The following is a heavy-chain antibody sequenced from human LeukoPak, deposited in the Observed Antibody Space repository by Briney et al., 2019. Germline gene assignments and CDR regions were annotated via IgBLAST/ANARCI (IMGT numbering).Heavy chain of an antibody. CDR2: INPNSGGT. CDR1: GYTFTSYY. CDR3: ARLAPSQWLTYYFDY. V-gene: IGHV1-2*02. J-gene: IGHJ4*02. D-gene: IGHD6-19*01. Sequence: GASVKVSCRASGYTFTSYYMHWVRQAPGQGLEWMGWINPNSGGTNYAQKFQGRVTMTRDTSISTAYMELSRLRSDDTAVYYCARLAPSQWLTYYFDYWGQGTLVTVSS.